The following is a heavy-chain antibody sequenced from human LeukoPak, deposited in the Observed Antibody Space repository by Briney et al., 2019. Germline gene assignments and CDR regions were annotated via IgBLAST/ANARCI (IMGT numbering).Heavy chain of an antibody. CDR1: GFTFSSYA. V-gene: IGHV3-30-3*01. CDR3: ARDAVGVVPAGMNFNYYYGMDV. CDR2: ISYDGSNK. Sequence: GGSLRLSCAASGFTFSSYAMHWVRQAPGKGLEWVAVISYDGSNKYYADSVKGRFTISRDNSKNTLYLQMNSLRAEDTAVYYCARDAVGVVPAGMNFNYYYGMDVWGQGTTVTVSS. D-gene: IGHD2-2*01. J-gene: IGHJ6*02.